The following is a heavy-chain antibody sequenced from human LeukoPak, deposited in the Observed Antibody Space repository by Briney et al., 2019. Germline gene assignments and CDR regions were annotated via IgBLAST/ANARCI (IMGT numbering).Heavy chain of an antibody. V-gene: IGHV3-33*01. CDR2: IWYDGSNK. D-gene: IGHD6-13*01. CDR3: ERERRAAAGKGTFDP. CDR1: GFTFSSYG. Sequence: GGSLRLSCAASGFTFSSYGMHWVRQAPGKGLEWVAVIWYDGSNKYYADSVKGRFTISRDNSKNTLYLQMNSLRAEDTAVYYCERERRAAAGKGTFDPWGQGTLVTVSS. J-gene: IGHJ5*02.